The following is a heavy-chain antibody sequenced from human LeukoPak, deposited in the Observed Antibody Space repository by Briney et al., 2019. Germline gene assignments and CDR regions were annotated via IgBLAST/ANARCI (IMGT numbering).Heavy chain of an antibody. CDR1: GASVSRNW. Sequence: PSGTLSLTCTVSGASVSRNWWSWVRQPPGKGLEWIGEIHHSGGTNYNPSLKSRVTMSLDNSNNHFSLKLSSVTAADTAVYYCARLVGGIAAAGRGGEGYYYYYYMDVWGKGTTVTVSS. V-gene: IGHV4-4*02. D-gene: IGHD6-13*01. CDR3: ARLVGGIAAAGRGGEGYYYYYYMDV. CDR2: IHHSGGT. J-gene: IGHJ6*03.